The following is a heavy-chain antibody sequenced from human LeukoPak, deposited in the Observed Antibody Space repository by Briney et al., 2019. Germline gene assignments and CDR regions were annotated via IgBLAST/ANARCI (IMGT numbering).Heavy chain of an antibody. V-gene: IGHV1-69*05. D-gene: IGHD2-8*02. Sequence: SVKVSCRASGGTFSSYAISWVRQAPGQGLEWMGGIIPIFGTANYAQKFQGRVTITTDESTSTAYMELSSLRSEDTAVYYCARGSPIMGVYAEFDYWGQGTLVTVSS. J-gene: IGHJ4*02. CDR1: GGTFSSYA. CDR2: IIPIFGTA. CDR3: ARGSPIMGVYAEFDY.